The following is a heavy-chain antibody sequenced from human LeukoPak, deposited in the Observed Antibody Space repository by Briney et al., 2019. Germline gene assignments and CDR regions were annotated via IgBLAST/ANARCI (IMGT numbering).Heavy chain of an antibody. Sequence: GESLKISCKGSGYRFTSYWIGWVRQMPGKGLEWMGIIWPGDSDTRYSPSFQGQVTISADKSMSTTYLQWSSLKDSDTAIYYCARTGFYGSGSYSRNNWFDPWGQGTLVTVSS. D-gene: IGHD3-10*01. J-gene: IGHJ5*02. CDR3: ARTGFYGSGSYSRNNWFDP. V-gene: IGHV5-51*01. CDR1: GYRFTSYW. CDR2: IWPGDSDT.